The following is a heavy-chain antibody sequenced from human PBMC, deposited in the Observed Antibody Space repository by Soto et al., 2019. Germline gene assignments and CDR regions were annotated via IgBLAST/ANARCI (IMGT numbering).Heavy chain of an antibody. D-gene: IGHD3-10*01. J-gene: IGHJ3*02. Sequence: SETLSLTCAVYGGSFSGYYWSWIRQPPGKGLEWIGEINHSGSTNYNPSLKSRVTISVDTSKNQFSLKLSSVTAADTAVYYCARTRVRGGDAFDIWGQGTMVTVSS. CDR1: GGSFSGYY. CDR2: INHSGST. V-gene: IGHV4-34*01. CDR3: ARTRVRGGDAFDI.